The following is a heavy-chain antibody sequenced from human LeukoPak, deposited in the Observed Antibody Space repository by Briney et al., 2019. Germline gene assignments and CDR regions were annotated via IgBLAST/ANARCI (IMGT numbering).Heavy chain of an antibody. V-gene: IGHV3-23*01. Sequence: QPGGSLRLSCAASGFTFSSYAMSWVRQAPGKGLEWVSTISSSGGSTYHADSVKGRFTISRDNSKNTLYLQMNSLRAEDTAVYYCAKGEVYDFWSGFEYWGQGILVTVSS. CDR3: AKGEVYDFWSGFEY. J-gene: IGHJ4*02. CDR1: GFTFSSYA. D-gene: IGHD3-3*01. CDR2: ISSSGGST.